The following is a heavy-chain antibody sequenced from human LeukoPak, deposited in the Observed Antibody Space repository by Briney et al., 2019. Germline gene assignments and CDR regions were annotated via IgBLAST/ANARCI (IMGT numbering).Heavy chain of an antibody. CDR3: ARDSGRYSSSWYGTDY. V-gene: IGHV3-66*01. J-gene: IGHJ4*02. D-gene: IGHD6-13*01. CDR2: IYSGGST. Sequence: GGSLRLSCAASGFTVSSNYMSWVGQAPGKGLEWVSVIYSGGSTYYADSVKGRFTISRDNSKNTLYLQMNSLRAEDTAVYYCARDSGRYSSSWYGTDYWGQGTLVTVSS. CDR1: GFTVSSNY.